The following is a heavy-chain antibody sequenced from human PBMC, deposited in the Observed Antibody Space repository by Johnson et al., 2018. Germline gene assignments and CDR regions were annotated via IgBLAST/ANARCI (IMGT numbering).Heavy chain of an antibody. CDR1: GFTLDDYA. Sequence: EVQLVESGGGLVQPGRSLRLSCAASGFTLDDYAMHWVRQVPGKGLEWVSGISWNSLNIAYAESVKGRFTLSRDNAKNSVSLQMDSLRAEDTALFYCVSGLWFGELLEYFQHWGQGPLVTVSS. V-gene: IGHV3-9*01. J-gene: IGHJ1*01. D-gene: IGHD3-10*01. CDR2: ISWNSLNI. CDR3: VSGLWFGELLEYFQH.